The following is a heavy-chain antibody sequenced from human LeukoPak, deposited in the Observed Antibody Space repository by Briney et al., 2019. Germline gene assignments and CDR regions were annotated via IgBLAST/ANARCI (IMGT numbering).Heavy chain of an antibody. D-gene: IGHD1-26*01. CDR2: VSAYNGNT. CDR1: GYTFASYG. J-gene: IGHJ3*02. Sequence: ASVKVSCKASGYTFASYGISWVRQAPGQGLEWMGWVSAYNGNTNYAQMLQGRVTMTTDTSTSTAYMELSSLRSEDTAVYYCARGGSYLGLGDAFDIWGQGTMVTVSS. CDR3: ARGGSYLGLGDAFDI. V-gene: IGHV1-18*01.